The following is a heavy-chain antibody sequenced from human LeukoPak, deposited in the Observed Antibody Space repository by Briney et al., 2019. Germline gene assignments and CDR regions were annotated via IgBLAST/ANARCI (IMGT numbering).Heavy chain of an antibody. CDR1: RGTFSSYA. CDR2: IIPIFGTA. D-gene: IGHD6-13*01. CDR3: ARMYSSSWYVNYFDY. J-gene: IGHJ4*02. Sequence: SVKVSCKASRGTFSSYAISWVRQAPGQGLEWMGGIIPIFGTANYAQKFQGRVTITADESTSTAYMELSSLRSEDTAVYYCARMYSSSWYVNYFDYWGQGTLVTVSS. V-gene: IGHV1-69*01.